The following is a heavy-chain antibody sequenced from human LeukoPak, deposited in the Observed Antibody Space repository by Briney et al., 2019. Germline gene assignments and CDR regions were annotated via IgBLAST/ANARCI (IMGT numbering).Heavy chain of an antibody. CDR3: ARSLRNTNYPIFDY. J-gene: IGHJ4*02. CDR2: INQDSSEK. CDR1: GFSFSNSL. Sequence: PGGSLRLSCVGSGFSFSNSLMSWVRQAPGEGTEWVANINQDSSEKSYVDSVKGRFSISRDNAKSSVFLQMNSLRADDTALYYCARSLRNTNYPIFDYWGQGTLVTVSS. V-gene: IGHV3-7*01. D-gene: IGHD1-7*01.